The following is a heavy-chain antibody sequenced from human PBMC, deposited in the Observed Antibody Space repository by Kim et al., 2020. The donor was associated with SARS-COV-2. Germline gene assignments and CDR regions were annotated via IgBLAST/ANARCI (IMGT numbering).Heavy chain of an antibody. V-gene: IGHV1-8*01. CDR1: GYTFTSYD. Sequence: ASVKVSCKASGYTFTSYDINWVRQATGQGLEWMGWMNPNSGNTGYAQKFQGRVTMTRNTSISTAYMELSSLRSEDTAVYYCARMERQQWLVGFDYWGQGTLVTVSS. CDR2: MNPNSGNT. CDR3: ARMERQQWLVGFDY. D-gene: IGHD6-19*01. J-gene: IGHJ4*02.